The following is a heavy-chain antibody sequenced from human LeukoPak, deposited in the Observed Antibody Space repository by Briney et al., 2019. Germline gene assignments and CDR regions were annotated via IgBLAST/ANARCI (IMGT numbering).Heavy chain of an antibody. CDR1: GFTFSRYW. V-gene: IGHV3-74*01. Sequence: GGSLRLSCAASGFTFSRYWMYWVRRAPGKGLVWVSRIDSDGRTTNYADSVKGRFTISRDNAKNTLYLQMNSLRAEDRAVYYCARGRNYYNTSRSPLNWFDPWGQGTLVTVSS. CDR3: ARGRNYYNTSRSPLNWFDP. D-gene: IGHD3-22*01. J-gene: IGHJ5*02. CDR2: IDSDGRTT.